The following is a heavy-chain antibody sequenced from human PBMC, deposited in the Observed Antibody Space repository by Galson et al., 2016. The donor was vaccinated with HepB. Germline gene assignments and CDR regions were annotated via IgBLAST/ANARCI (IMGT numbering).Heavy chain of an antibody. Sequence: SLRLSCAVSGFTFSKYWMSWVRQAPGKGLEWVAVISYDGSSKYYADSVKGRFTISRDSSKNTLFLQMNSLRPEDTAVYYCTKCRGYSSPGGVPGGPFDYWGQGALITVSS. CDR1: GFTFSKYW. J-gene: IGHJ4*02. V-gene: IGHV3-30*18. CDR2: ISYDGSSK. CDR3: TKCRGYSSPGGVPGGPFDY. D-gene: IGHD6-13*01.